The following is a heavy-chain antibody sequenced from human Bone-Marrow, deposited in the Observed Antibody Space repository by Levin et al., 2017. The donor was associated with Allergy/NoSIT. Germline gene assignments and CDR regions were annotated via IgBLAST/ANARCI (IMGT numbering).Heavy chain of an antibody. CDR2: IYHLGNT. CDR3: ARNGGGSLVRGVILSRAFDI. D-gene: IGHD3-10*01. Sequence: LRLSCAVSGDSISSGGYSWTWFRQPPGKGLEWIGYIYHLGNTYYNPSLRSRVSMSVDRSKNEFSLNLSSVTAADTAVYYCARNGGGSLVRGVILSRAFDIWGQGTMVTVSS. J-gene: IGHJ3*02. CDR1: GDSISSGGYS. V-gene: IGHV4-30-2*01.